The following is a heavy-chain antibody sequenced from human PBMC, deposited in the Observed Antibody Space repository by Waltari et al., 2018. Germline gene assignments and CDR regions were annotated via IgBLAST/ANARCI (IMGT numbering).Heavy chain of an antibody. CDR3: ANADDAFDI. CDR2: IYYSGST. CDR1: GGSISRSSYY. V-gene: IGHV4-39*01. Sequence: QLQLQESGPGLVTPSEPLSLTCPVSGGSISRSSYYWGWIRQPPGKGLEWMGSIYYSGSTYYNPSRKSRVTISVDTSKNQFSLKLSSVTAADTAVYYCANADDAFDIWGQGTMVTVSS. J-gene: IGHJ3*02.